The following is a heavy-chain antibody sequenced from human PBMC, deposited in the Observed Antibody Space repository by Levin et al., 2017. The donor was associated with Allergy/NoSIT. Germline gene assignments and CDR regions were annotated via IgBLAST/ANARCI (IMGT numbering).Heavy chain of an antibody. J-gene: IGHJ4*02. Sequence: KPGGSLRLSCAASGFTFSLAWMSWVRQAPGKGLEWVGRIKSKTDGGTTDYAAPVKGRFTISRDDSKNTLYLQMNSLKTEDTAVYYCTTAVPNSNGWDNYFDYWGQGTLVTVSS. CDR2: IKSKTDGGTT. CDR3: TTAVPNSNGWDNYFDY. CDR1: GFTFSLAW. D-gene: IGHD6-19*01. V-gene: IGHV3-15*01.